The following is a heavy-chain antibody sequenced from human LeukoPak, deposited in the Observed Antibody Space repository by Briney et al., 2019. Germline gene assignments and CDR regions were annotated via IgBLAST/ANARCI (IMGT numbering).Heavy chain of an antibody. V-gene: IGHV3-23*01. CDR2: ITGSGGST. CDR3: ARGRVAAAGIDY. CDR1: GFTFSIYV. Sequence: GGSLRLSCAASGFTFSIYVMSWVRQAPGKGLEWVSGITGSGGSTFYAKSVKGRFTISRDNSMNTLYLQMNSLRAEDTAVYYCARGRVAAAGIDYWGQGTLVTVSS. D-gene: IGHD6-13*01. J-gene: IGHJ4*02.